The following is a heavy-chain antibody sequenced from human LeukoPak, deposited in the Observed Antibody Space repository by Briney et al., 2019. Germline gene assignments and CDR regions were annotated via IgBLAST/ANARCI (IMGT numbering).Heavy chain of an antibody. D-gene: IGHD3-10*01. Sequence: PGGSLRLSCAASEFTFSSYGMHWVRQAPGKGLEWVAVISYDGNNKYYADSVKGRFTISRDNSKNTLYLQMNSLRAADTAVYYCAKDRDPYYYTSGRPFDYWGQGTLVTVSS. CDR3: AKDRDPYYYTSGRPFDY. CDR1: EFTFSSYG. CDR2: ISYDGNNK. V-gene: IGHV3-30*18. J-gene: IGHJ4*02.